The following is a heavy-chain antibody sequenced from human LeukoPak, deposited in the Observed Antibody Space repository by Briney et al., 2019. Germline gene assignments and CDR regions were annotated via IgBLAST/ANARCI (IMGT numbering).Heavy chain of an antibody. CDR1: GFTFTSYA. CDR2: LSSNGDCT. Sequence: GGSLRLSCAASGFTFTSYAMHWVRQAPGKGLEYVSTLSSNGDCTYYANSVKGRFTISRDNSRNTLYLQMNSLRAEGTAVYYCAKDLMPITMIVVVIVSAFDIWGQGTMATVSS. D-gene: IGHD3-22*01. J-gene: IGHJ3*02. V-gene: IGHV3-64*01. CDR3: AKDLMPITMIVVVIVSAFDI.